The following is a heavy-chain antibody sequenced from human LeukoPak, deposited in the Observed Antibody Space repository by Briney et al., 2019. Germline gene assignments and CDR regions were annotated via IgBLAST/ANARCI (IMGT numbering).Heavy chain of an antibody. CDR2: ISGSGGRT. CDR1: GFTFSSYA. D-gene: IGHD3-22*01. V-gene: IGHV3-23*01. Sequence: GGSLRLSCAASGFTFSSYAMTWVRQAPGKGLEWISAISGSGGRTYYVDSVKGRFTISRDNSKNTLYLQMNSLRAEDTAVYYCARDHSSGYYYFWYWGQGTLVTVSS. CDR3: ARDHSSGYYYFWY. J-gene: IGHJ4*02.